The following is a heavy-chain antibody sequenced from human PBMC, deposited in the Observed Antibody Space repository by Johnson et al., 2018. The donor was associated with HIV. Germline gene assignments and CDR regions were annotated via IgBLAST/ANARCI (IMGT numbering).Heavy chain of an antibody. Sequence: QVQLVESGGGVVQPGRSLRLSCAASGFAVSNYGMHWVRQAPGKGLEWVAVVSDDGSNTYYSDSLTGRFTISRDNSKNTLDLQMNSLRGEDTAVYYCAKGLTFFGVAMINAPLDIWGQGTMVTVSS. V-gene: IGHV3-30*18. CDR2: VSDDGSNT. J-gene: IGHJ3*02. D-gene: IGHD3-3*01. CDR3: AKGLTFFGVAMINAPLDI. CDR1: GFAVSNYG.